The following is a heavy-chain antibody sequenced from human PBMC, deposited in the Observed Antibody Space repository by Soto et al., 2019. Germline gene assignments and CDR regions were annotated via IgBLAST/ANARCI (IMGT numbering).Heavy chain of an antibody. CDR3: ARGLRDGSYNWFDP. Sequence: PSETLSLTCTVSGGSISSSSYYWGWIRQPPGKGLEWIGSIYYSGSTYYNPSPKSRVTISVDTSKNQFSLKLSSVTAADTAVYYCARGLRDGSYNWFDPWGQGTLVTVSS. V-gene: IGHV4-39*01. CDR1: GGSISSSSYY. J-gene: IGHJ5*02. CDR2: IYYSGST. D-gene: IGHD5-12*01.